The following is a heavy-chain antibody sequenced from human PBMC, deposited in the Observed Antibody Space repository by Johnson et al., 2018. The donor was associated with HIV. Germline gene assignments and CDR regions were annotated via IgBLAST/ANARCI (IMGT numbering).Heavy chain of an antibody. CDR3: ARAGVGAGALDV. D-gene: IGHD1-26*01. Sequence: VQLVESGGGLVQPGGSLRLSCAASGFTVSSNYMSWVRQAPGKGLEWVSVIGTAGDTYYPGSVKGRFTISRENAKNSLYLQMNSLRAVDTAVYYCARAGVGAGALDVWGQGTMVTVSS. V-gene: IGHV3-13*01. CDR2: IGTAGDT. J-gene: IGHJ3*01. CDR1: GFTVSSNY.